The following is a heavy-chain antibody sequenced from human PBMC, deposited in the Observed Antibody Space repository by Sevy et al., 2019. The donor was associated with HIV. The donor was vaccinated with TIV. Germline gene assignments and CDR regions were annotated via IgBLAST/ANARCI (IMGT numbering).Heavy chain of an antibody. J-gene: IGHJ4*02. CDR3: ARGRIAAAGREGGYYFDY. V-gene: IGHV3-11*06. Sequence: GGSLRLSCAASGFTFSDYYMSWIRQAPGKGLEWVSYISSSSSYTNYADSVKGRFTISRDNAKNSLYLQMNSLRAEDTAVYYCARGRIAAAGREGGYYFDYWGQRTLVTDSS. CDR1: GFTFSDYY. D-gene: IGHD6-13*01. CDR2: ISSSSSYT.